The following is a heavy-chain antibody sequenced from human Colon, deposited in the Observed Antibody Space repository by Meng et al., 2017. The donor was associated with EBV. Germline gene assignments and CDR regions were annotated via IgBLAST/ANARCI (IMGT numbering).Heavy chain of an antibody. CDR1: GGSMSSCNYY. CDR2: IHHSGSA. Sequence: QVPLQASGPGLLEPSPSLSLTCTVSGGSMSSCNYYWSWIRQPPGEGLEWIVYIHHSGSAYYNPSLKSRVSISVDTSKNQFSLNLNSMTAADTAVYYCASFDHIPRRNYFDYWGQGTLVTVSS. V-gene: IGHV4-30-4*01. CDR3: ASFDHIPRRNYFDY. D-gene: IGHD2-21*01. J-gene: IGHJ4*02.